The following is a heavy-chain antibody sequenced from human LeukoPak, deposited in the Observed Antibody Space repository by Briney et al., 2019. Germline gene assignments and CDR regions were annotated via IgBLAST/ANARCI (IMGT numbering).Heavy chain of an antibody. CDR1: GFTFRDYT. CDR2: IDKSGTFI. CDR3: AKAARTTVTYSFDS. V-gene: IGHV3-21*04. J-gene: IGHJ4*02. Sequence: GGSLRLSCTASGFTFRDYTINWVRQAPGKGLEWVSAIDKSGTFIKYADSVKGRFTVSRDNAKNSLFLQMNSLRAEDTAMYYCAKAARTTVTYSFDSWGQGTLVTVSS. D-gene: IGHD4-17*01.